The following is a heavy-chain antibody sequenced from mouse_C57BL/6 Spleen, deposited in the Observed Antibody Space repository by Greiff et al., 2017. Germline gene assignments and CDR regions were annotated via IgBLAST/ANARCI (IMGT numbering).Heavy chain of an antibody. J-gene: IGHJ1*03. Sequence: EVQLLESGGGLVQPGGSLKLSCAASGFTFSDYGMHWVRQAPEKGLEWVAYISSGRSTIYYADTVKGRFTISSDNAKNTLFLQMTSLRSEDTAMYYCANYYGRSVYWYFDVRGTGTTVTVSS. V-gene: IGHV5-17*01. D-gene: IGHD1-1*01. CDR1: GFTFSDYG. CDR2: ISSGRSTI. CDR3: ANYYGRSVYWYFDV.